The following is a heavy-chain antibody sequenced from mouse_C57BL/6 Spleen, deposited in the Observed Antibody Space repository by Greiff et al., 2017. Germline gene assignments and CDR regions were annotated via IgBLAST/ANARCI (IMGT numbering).Heavy chain of an antibody. Sequence: EVLLVASGGDFVKPGGSLKLSCAASGFTFSSYGMSWVRQTPDKRLEWVATISSGGSYTYYPDSVKGRFTISINNAKNTLCLQMSSRKSEYTAMYYCARRGVTAFDYWGQGTTLTVSS. CDR2: ISSGGSYT. CDR1: GFTFSSYG. D-gene: IGHD2-2*01. J-gene: IGHJ2*01. CDR3: ARRGVTAFDY. V-gene: IGHV5-6*01.